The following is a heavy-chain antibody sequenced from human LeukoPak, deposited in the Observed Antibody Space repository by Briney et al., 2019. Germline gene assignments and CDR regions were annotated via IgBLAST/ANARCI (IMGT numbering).Heavy chain of an antibody. D-gene: IGHD6-6*01. J-gene: IGHJ3*01. CDR2: IYSGDYT. Sequence: GGSLRLSCAASGFTVSNNYMSWVRQAPGKGLEWVSVIYSGDYTYYADSVKGRFTISRDNAKNSLYLQINSLRAGDTAVYYCARSSYSSSSSVWGQGTMVTVSS. CDR3: ARSSYSSSSSV. CDR1: GFTVSNNY. V-gene: IGHV3-53*01.